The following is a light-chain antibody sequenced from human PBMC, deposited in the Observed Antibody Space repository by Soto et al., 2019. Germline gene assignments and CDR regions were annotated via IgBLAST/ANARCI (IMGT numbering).Light chain of an antibody. J-gene: IGLJ1*01. Sequence: QSVLTQPPSASGSPGQSVTISCTGTSGVVGGYNYVSWYQQHPGKAPKLMIFEVSVRPSGVPDRFSASKSGNTASLTVSGLQAEDEADYYCSSYAGSNNXVFGTGTKVTVL. CDR3: SSYAGSNNXV. CDR1: SGVVGGYNY. CDR2: EVS. V-gene: IGLV2-8*01.